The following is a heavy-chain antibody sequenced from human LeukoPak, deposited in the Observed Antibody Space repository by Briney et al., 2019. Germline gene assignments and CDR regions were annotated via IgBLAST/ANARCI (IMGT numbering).Heavy chain of an antibody. CDR3: ATTGATSPSSASWFNIEY. Sequence: SETLSLTCTVSGGSVTSYYCNWVWQPPGRGLEWIGYIYYSGGTNYNPSLESRVTISLDTAKNQFSLKLRSVTAEDTAVYYCATTGATSPSSASWFNIEYWGQGTLVPVSS. J-gene: IGHJ4*02. CDR1: GGSVTSYY. D-gene: IGHD6-13*01. CDR2: IYYSGGT. V-gene: IGHV4-59*08.